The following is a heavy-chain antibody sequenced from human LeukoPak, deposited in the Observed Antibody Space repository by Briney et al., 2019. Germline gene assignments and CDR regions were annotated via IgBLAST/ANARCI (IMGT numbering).Heavy chain of an antibody. CDR1: GGSINSNTYY. V-gene: IGHV4-39*01. CDR3: ARNDSGGLDAFDV. CDR2: IHYSGSPYYYNYRGST. D-gene: IGHD2-15*01. J-gene: IGHJ3*01. Sequence: SETLSLTCTVSGGSINSNTYYWGWVRQSPGKGLEWIGSIHYSGSPYYYNYRGSTFYNPSLKSRITISVDTSKNQFSLKLTSVIAADTAIYYCARNDSGGLDAFDVWGQGTMVIVSS.